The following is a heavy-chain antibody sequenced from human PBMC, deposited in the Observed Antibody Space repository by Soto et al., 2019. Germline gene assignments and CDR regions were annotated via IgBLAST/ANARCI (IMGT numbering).Heavy chain of an antibody. J-gene: IGHJ4*02. V-gene: IGHV3-23*01. CDR2: ISGSGGST. D-gene: IGHD1-26*01. Sequence: EVQLLESGGGLVQPGGSLRLSCAASGFTFSSYAMSWVRQAPGKGLEWVSAISGSGGSTYYADSVKGRFTISRDNSKNTQYMQMNSLRAEDTAVYYCAAVEWELLYYFDYWGQGTLVTVSS. CDR3: AAVEWELLYYFDY. CDR1: GFTFSSYA.